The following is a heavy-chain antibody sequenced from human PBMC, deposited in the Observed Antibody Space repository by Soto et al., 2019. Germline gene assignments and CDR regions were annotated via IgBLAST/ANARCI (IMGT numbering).Heavy chain of an antibody. D-gene: IGHD3-22*01. CDR1: GFTVSSNY. V-gene: IGHV3-66*01. CDR2: IYSGGST. Sequence: EVQLVESGGGLVQPGGSLRLSCAASGFTVSSNYMSWVRQAPGKGLEWVSVIYSGGSTYYADSVKGRFTISRDNSKNTVYLQMNSLRAEDTAVYYCARGGDSSGPHYYYYYGMDVWGQGTTVTVSS. J-gene: IGHJ6*02. CDR3: ARGGDSSGPHYYYYYGMDV.